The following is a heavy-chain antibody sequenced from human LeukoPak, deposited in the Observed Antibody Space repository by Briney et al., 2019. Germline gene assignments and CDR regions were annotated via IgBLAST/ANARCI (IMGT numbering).Heavy chain of an antibody. Sequence: GGSLRLSCAASGFTFSRYGMHWVRQVPGKGLEWVAIIWSDGSNKYYADAVKDRFTTSRDNSKNTMYLQMNSLRAEDTAVYYCARDGYSFGSLDYWGQGTLVTVSS. V-gene: IGHV3-33*01. CDR1: GFTFSRYG. CDR3: ARDGYSFGSLDY. CDR2: IWSDGSNK. J-gene: IGHJ4*02. D-gene: IGHD5-18*01.